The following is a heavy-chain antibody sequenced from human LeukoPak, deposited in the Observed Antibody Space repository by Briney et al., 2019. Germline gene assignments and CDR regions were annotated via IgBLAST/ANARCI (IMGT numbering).Heavy chain of an antibody. D-gene: IGHD6-19*01. CDR1: GYSFTSYW. Sequence: GESLKISCKGSGYSFTSYWIGWVRQTPGKGLEWMGIIYPGDSDTRYSPSFQGQVTISADKSISTAYLQWSSLKASDTAMYYCARPKYSSGWYKHAFDIWGQGTMVTVSS. CDR3: ARPKYSSGWYKHAFDI. V-gene: IGHV5-51*01. J-gene: IGHJ3*02. CDR2: IYPGDSDT.